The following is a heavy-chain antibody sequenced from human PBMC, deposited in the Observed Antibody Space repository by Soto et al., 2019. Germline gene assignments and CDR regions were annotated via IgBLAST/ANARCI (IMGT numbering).Heavy chain of an antibody. J-gene: IGHJ3*02. V-gene: IGHV3-11*01. CDR1: GFSFSVYY. CDR2: INSGGSDI. D-gene: IGHD5-12*01. Sequence: GGSLRLSCAASGFSFSVYYVSWIRQAPGKGLEWLSYINSGGSDIEYADSVRGRFTISRDNANNLLFLQMNSLKASDTAMYYCASQEMATKNVDAFDIWGQGTMVTVSS. CDR3: ASQEMATKNVDAFDI.